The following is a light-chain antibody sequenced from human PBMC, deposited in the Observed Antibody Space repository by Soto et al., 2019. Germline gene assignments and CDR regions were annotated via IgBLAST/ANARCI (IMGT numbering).Light chain of an antibody. Sequence: QSALTQPASVSGSPGQSITISCTGTRSDVGGYNYVSWYQQHSGKAPQLIIYEVRNRPSGISNRFSASKSGNTASLTISGLQAEDEADYYCNSYTSARTLVFGTGTKVTVL. CDR3: NSYTSARTLV. J-gene: IGLJ1*01. CDR2: EVR. CDR1: RSDVGGYNY. V-gene: IGLV2-14*03.